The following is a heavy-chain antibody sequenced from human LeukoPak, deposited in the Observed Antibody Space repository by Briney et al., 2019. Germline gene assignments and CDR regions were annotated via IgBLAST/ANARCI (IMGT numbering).Heavy chain of an antibody. CDR1: GGSISSGGYY. CDR2: IYYSGST. J-gene: IGHJ5*02. CDR3: ARVHPPPTNWFDP. V-gene: IGHV4-31*03. Sequence: SETLSLTCTVSGGSISSGGYYWSWIRQHPGKGLEWIGYIYYSGSTYYNPSLKSRVTISVDTSKNQFSLKLSSVTAADTAVYYCARVHPPPTNWFDPWGQGTLVTVSS.